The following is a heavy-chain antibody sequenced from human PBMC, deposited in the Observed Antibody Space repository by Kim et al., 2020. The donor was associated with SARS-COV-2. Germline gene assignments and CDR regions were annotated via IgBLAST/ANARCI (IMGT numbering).Heavy chain of an antibody. D-gene: IGHD5-12*01. V-gene: IGHV3-64D*06. J-gene: IGHJ4*02. CDR3: VKGSIVATITYYDYLDY. CDR1: GFTFSSYA. Sequence: GGSLRLSCSASGFTFSSYAMHWVRQAPGKGLEYVSAISSNGGSTYYADSVKGRFTISRDNSKNTLYLQMSSLRAEDTAVYYCVKGSIVATITYYDYLDYWGQGTLVTVSS. CDR2: ISSNGGST.